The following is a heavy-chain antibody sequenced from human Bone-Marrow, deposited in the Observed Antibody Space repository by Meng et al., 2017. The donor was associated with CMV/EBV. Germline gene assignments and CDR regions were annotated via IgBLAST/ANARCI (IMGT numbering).Heavy chain of an antibody. J-gene: IGHJ5*02. D-gene: IGHD4-23*01. CDR2: ISAYNGNT. Sequence: ASVKVSCKASGYTFTSYGISWVRQAPGQGLEWMGWISAYNGNTNYAQKLQGRVTMTTDTSTSTAYMGLRSLRSDDTAVYYCAREGGGNGANWFDPWGQGTLVTVSS. V-gene: IGHV1-18*01. CDR1: GYTFTSYG. CDR3: AREGGGNGANWFDP.